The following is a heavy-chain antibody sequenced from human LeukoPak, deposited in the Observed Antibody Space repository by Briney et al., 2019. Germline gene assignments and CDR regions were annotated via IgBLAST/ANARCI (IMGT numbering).Heavy chain of an antibody. CDR2: IIPIFGTA. Sequence: SVKVSCKASGGTFSSYAISWVRQAPGQGLEWMGGIIPIFGTANYAQKFQGRVTITADESTSTAYMELSSLRSEDTAVYYCAGLVAVVSGWYYFDYWGQGTLVTVSS. CDR1: GGTFSSYA. CDR3: AGLVAVVSGWYYFDY. J-gene: IGHJ4*02. V-gene: IGHV1-69*13. D-gene: IGHD6-19*01.